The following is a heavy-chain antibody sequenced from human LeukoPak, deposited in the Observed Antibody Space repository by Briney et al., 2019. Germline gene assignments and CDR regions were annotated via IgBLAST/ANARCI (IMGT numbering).Heavy chain of an antibody. Sequence: GGSLRLSCAASGFTFSSYSMNWVRQAPGKGLEWVSYISSRSSTIYYADSVKGRFTISRDNSRNTLSLQMKSLRAEDTAVYYCAKDALLYIGYDYIDYWGQGTLVTVSS. J-gene: IGHJ4*02. CDR1: GFTFSSYS. CDR3: AKDALLYIGYDYIDY. V-gene: IGHV3-48*01. D-gene: IGHD5-12*01. CDR2: ISSRSSTI.